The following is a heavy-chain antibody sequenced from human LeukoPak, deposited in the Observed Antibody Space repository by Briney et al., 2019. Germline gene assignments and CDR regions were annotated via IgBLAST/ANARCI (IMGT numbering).Heavy chain of an antibody. D-gene: IGHD3-22*01. Sequence: APAKVSCKTSGYTFTNYDISWVRQAPGQGLEWMGWIRAYNGNTKYAQNVQGRVTMTTDTSTSTAYMELRSLRSDDTAVYYCARDLSDDSGNYDHYFDYWGQGTLVTVSS. CDR3: ARDLSDDSGNYDHYFDY. J-gene: IGHJ4*02. V-gene: IGHV1-18*01. CDR2: IRAYNGNT. CDR1: GYTFTNYD.